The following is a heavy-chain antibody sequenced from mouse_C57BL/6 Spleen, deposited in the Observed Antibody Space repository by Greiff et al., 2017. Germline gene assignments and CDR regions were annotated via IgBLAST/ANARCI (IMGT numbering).Heavy chain of an antibody. Sequence: ESGPGLVKPSQSLSLTCSVTGYSITSGYYWNWIRQFPGNKLEWMGYISYDGSNNYNPSLKNRISITRDTSKNQFFLKLNSVTTEDTATYYCARDGYDGGYWGQGTTLTVSS. D-gene: IGHD2-2*01. J-gene: IGHJ2*01. CDR1: GYSITSGYY. CDR3: ARDGYDGGY. V-gene: IGHV3-6*01. CDR2: ISYDGSN.